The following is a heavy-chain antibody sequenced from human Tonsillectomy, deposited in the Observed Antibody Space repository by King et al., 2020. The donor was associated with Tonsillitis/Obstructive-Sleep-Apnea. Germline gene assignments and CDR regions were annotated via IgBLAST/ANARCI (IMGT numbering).Heavy chain of an antibody. Sequence: QLVQSGAEVKKPGESLKISCKGSGYWIGWVRQKPGKGLAWMGIIYPGDSDTRYSPSFQGQVTISADKSISTAYLQWSSLKASDTAMYYCARRVEEYCSGITCPDAFDIWGQGTMVTVSS. CDR1: GYW. V-gene: IGHV5-51*01. CDR3: ARRVEEYCSGITCPDAFDI. J-gene: IGHJ3*02. CDR2: IYPGDSDT. D-gene: IGHD2-15*01.